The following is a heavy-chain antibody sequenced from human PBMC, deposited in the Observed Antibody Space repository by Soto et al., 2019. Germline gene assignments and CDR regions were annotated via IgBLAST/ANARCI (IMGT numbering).Heavy chain of an antibody. V-gene: IGHV4-31*03. J-gene: IGHJ6*02. CDR1: GGSISSGGYY. D-gene: IGHD3-16*02. CDR3: ARDRMITFGGVIAYGMDV. Sequence: SETLSLTCTVSGGSISSGGYYWSWIRQHPGKGLEWIGYIYYSGSTYYNPSLKSRVTISVDTSKNQFSLKLSSVTAADTAVHYCARDRMITFGGVIAYGMDVWGQGTTVTVSS. CDR2: IYYSGST.